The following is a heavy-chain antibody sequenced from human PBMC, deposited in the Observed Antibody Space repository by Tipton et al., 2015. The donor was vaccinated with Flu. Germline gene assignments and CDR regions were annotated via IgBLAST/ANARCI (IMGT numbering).Heavy chain of an antibody. CDR2: MDPSGGT. CDR1: GVSISSYY. Sequence: TLSLTCTVSGVSISSYYWSWVRQPAGKGLEWIGRMDPSGGTNYNPSLKSRVTMSGDTSQNQFSLRLSSVTAADTAVYYCARDSPPPSGIWQLSMDVWGQGTTVTVSS. J-gene: IGHJ6*02. V-gene: IGHV4-4*07. D-gene: IGHD6-6*01. CDR3: ARDSPPPSGIWQLSMDV.